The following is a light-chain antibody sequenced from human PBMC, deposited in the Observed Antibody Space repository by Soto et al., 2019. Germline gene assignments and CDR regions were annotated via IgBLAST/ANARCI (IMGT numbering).Light chain of an antibody. CDR3: QPSYRTPPT. CDR1: QSISSY. Sequence: DIQMTQSPSSLSVSIGDRVTITCRASQSISSYLNWYQQKPGKAPKLLIYGASSLLSWVPSRLSGSVSATEFTLTIRSLQPEDFTSSYCQPSYRTPPTFGQGTKVQI. V-gene: IGKV1-39*01. CDR2: GAS. J-gene: IGKJ1*01.